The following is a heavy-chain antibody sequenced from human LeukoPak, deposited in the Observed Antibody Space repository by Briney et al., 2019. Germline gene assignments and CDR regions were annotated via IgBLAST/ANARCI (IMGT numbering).Heavy chain of an antibody. V-gene: IGHV3-74*01. D-gene: IGHD4-23*01. CDR3: ARDSVATLNY. J-gene: IGHJ4*02. CDR2: INSDGSST. CDR1: GFTFSTYW. Sequence: GGSLRLFCAASGFTFSTYWMHWVRQAPGKGPVWVSRINSDGSSTTYADSVKGRFTISRDNAKNTLYLQMNSLRAEDTAVYYCARDSVATLNYWGQGTLVTVSS.